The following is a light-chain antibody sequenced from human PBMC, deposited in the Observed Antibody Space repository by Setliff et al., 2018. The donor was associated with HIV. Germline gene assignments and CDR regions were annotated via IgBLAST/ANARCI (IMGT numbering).Light chain of an antibody. CDR2: QVT. Sequence: QSALTQPASVSGTLGQSLTISCIGTNSDIGGYNYVSWYQHQPGKVPKLIISQVTNRPSGISNRFSGSRSGVTASLTIAGLQTDDEGDYYCSSYTTRKIVIFGGGTKSPS. J-gene: IGLJ2*01. V-gene: IGLV2-14*01. CDR3: SSYTTRKIVI. CDR1: NSDIGGYNY.